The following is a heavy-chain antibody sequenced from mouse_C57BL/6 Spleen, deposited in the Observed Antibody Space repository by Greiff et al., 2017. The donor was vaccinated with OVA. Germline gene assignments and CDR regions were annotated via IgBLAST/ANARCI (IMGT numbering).Heavy chain of an antibody. D-gene: IGHD1-1*01. V-gene: IGHV5-4*01. CDR2: ISNGGSYT. J-gene: IGHJ2*01. CDR1: GFTFSSYA. Sequence: EVQLQQSGGGLVKPGGSLKLSCAASGFTFSSYAMSWVRQTPEKRLEWVATISNGGSYTYYPDNVKGRFTISRDNAKNNLYLQMSHLKSEDTAMYYCARGGYYGLDYWGQGTTLTVSS. CDR3: ARGGYYGLDY.